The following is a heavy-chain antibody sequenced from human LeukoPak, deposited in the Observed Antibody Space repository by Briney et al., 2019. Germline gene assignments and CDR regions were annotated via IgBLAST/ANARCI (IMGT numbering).Heavy chain of an antibody. CDR3: AKGYYGSWSYDY. V-gene: IGHV3-23*01. CDR1: GLTFSSYA. Sequence: PGGSLRLSCAASGLTFSSYAMSWVRQAPGKGLEWVSAISGSGGSTYYADSVKGRFTISRDNSKNTLYLQMNSLRAEDTAVYYCAKGYYGSWSYDYWGQGTLVTVSS. J-gene: IGHJ4*02. D-gene: IGHD3-10*01. CDR2: ISGSGGST.